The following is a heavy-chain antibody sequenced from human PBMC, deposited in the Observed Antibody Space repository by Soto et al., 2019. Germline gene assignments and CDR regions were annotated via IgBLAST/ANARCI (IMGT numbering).Heavy chain of an antibody. J-gene: IGHJ4*02. D-gene: IGHD2-2*01. Sequence: EVQLLESGGGLVQPGGSLRLSCTASGFTFSSYAVSWVRQAPGKGLKWVSGISSDDGGTYYADSVKGRFSISRDTSKNTLYLQMNSLRAEDTAVYFCAKGYCSSTNCPLDYWGQGTLVTVSS. CDR2: ISSDDGGT. CDR3: AKGYCSSTNCPLDY. CDR1: GFTFSSYA. V-gene: IGHV3-23*01.